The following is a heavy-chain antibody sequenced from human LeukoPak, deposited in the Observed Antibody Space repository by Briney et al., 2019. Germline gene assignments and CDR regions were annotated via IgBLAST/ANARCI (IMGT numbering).Heavy chain of an antibody. CDR3: ARGYYDILTGYYTGFDS. J-gene: IGHJ4*02. D-gene: IGHD3-9*01. CDR2: IYYSGST. Sequence: SETLSLTCTVSGGSISSYYWSWIRQPPGKGLERIGYIYYSGSTNYNPSLKSRVTIAVDTSKNQFSLKLSSVSAADTAVYYCARGYYDILTGYYTGFDSWGQGTLVTVSS. CDR1: GGSISSYY. V-gene: IGHV4-59*01.